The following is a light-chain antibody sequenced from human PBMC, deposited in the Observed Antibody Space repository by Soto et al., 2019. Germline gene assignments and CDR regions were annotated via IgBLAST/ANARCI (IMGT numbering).Light chain of an antibody. Sequence: EIGLTQSPGTLSVSPGERVTLSCRASQSVNSNYLAWYQQRPGQAPRLLIFGASYRATGIPDRFSGSGSGTDFTLTISRLEPEDFAVYYCQQYSSSPPEFTFGPGTKVDIK. CDR3: QQYSSSPPEFT. CDR1: QSVNSNY. V-gene: IGKV3-20*01. J-gene: IGKJ3*01. CDR2: GAS.